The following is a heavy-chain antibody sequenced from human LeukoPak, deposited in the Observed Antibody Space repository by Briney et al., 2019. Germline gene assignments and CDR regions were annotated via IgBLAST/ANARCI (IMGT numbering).Heavy chain of an antibody. Sequence: GGSLRLSCAASGFIFSNYGMNWVRQAPGKGLEWVAAISASGSATSYADSVRGRFTISRDNSKSTTYLQMNSLRAEDTAVFYCAKDWGSSGWYNYFDPWGQGTLVTVSS. CDR3: AKDWGSSGWYNYFDP. D-gene: IGHD6-19*01. V-gene: IGHV3-23*01. CDR2: ISASGSAT. CDR1: GFIFSNYG. J-gene: IGHJ5*02.